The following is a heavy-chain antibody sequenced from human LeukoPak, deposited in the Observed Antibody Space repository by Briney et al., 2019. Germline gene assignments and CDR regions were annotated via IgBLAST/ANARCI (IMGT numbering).Heavy chain of an antibody. D-gene: IGHD2-2*01. CDR3: ARDLGQLLSPDY. J-gene: IGHJ4*02. V-gene: IGHV1-18*04. CDR2: ISAYNGNT. CDR1: GYTFTGYY. Sequence: GASVKVSCKASGYTFTGYYIHWVRQAPGQGLEWMGWISAYNGNTNYAQKLQGRVTMTTDTSTTTAYMELRSLRSDDTAVYYCARDLGQLLSPDYWGQGTLVTVSS.